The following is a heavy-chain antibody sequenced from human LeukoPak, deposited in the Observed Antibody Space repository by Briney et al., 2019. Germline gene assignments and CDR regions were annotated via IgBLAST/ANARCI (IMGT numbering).Heavy chain of an antibody. CDR3: ARGEYGFDI. D-gene: IGHD3-10*01. CDR1: GYTFTNYY. V-gene: IGHV1-46*01. Sequence: ASVKVFCKASGYTFTNYYIHWVRQAPGQGLEWMGIINPGGGSKNYAQKFQGRVSMTRDTSTSTVYMELSSLRSEDTAVYYCARGEYGFDIWGQGRMVTVSS. J-gene: IGHJ3*02. CDR2: INPGGGSK.